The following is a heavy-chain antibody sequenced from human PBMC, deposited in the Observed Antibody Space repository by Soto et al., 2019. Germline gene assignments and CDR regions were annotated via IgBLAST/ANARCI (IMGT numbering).Heavy chain of an antibody. CDR2: ISSSSSYT. V-gene: IGHV3-11*05. Sequence: QVQLVESGGGLVKPGGSLRLSCAASGFTFSDYYMSCIRQAPGKGLEWVSYISSSSSYTNYADSVKGRFTISRDNAKNSLYLQMNSLRAEDTAVYYCARVNVITMVRGVGGGYFDLWGRGTLVTVSS. J-gene: IGHJ2*01. D-gene: IGHD3-10*01. CDR3: ARVNVITMVRGVGGGYFDL. CDR1: GFTFSDYY.